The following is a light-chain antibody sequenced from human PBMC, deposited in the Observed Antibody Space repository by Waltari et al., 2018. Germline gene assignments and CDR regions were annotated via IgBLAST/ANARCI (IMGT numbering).Light chain of an antibody. V-gene: IGKV1-39*01. CDR2: AAS. Sequence: DIQSTQSPSSLSASVGDRVTITCRASQSISSYLNWYQQKPGKAPKPLMYAASSLQSGVPSRFSGSGSGTDFTLTISSLQPEDFATYYCQQSYSTPQTFGQGTKVEIK. CDR1: QSISSY. CDR3: QQSYSTPQT. J-gene: IGKJ1*01.